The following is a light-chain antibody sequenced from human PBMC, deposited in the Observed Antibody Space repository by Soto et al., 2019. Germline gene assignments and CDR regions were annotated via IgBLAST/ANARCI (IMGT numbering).Light chain of an antibody. Sequence: DIQMTQSPSTLSASVGDRVTITCRASQSISSWLAWYQQKPGKAPKLLSYKAASLESGVPPRFSGSRSGTEFTLTISSLQPDDFATYYCQQYNSYSGTFGQGTKVEIK. V-gene: IGKV1-5*03. J-gene: IGKJ1*01. CDR2: KAA. CDR1: QSISSW. CDR3: QQYNSYSGT.